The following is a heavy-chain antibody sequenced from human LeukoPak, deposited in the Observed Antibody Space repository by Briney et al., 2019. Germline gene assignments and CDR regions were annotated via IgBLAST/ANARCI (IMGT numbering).Heavy chain of an antibody. D-gene: IGHD6-13*01. CDR2: TNHSGST. Sequence: SETLSLTCAVYGGSFSGYYWSWIRQPPGKGLEWIGETNHSGSTNYNPSLKSRVTISVDTSKNQFSLKLSSVTAAGTAVYYCARGRSSPRQPFDYWGQGTLVTVSS. CDR3: ARGRSSPRQPFDY. V-gene: IGHV4-34*01. CDR1: GGSFSGYY. J-gene: IGHJ4*02.